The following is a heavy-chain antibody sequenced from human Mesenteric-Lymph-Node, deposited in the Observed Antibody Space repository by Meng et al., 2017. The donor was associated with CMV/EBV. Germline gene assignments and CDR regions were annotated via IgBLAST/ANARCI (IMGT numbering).Heavy chain of an antibody. V-gene: IGHV1-2*06. CDR2: INPNSGDT. J-gene: IGHJ1*01. CDR1: YY. D-gene: IGHD3-10*01. CDR3: ARDGVLLWFGELSGTCTNPGLH. Sequence: YYMHWVRQAPGQGLEWMGRINPNSGDTNYAQKFQGRVTMTRDTSISTAYMELSRLRSDDTAVYYCARDGVLLWFGELSGTCTNPGLHWGQGTLVTVSS.